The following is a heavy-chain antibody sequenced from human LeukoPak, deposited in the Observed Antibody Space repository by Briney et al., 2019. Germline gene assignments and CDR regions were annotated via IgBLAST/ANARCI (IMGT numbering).Heavy chain of an antibody. V-gene: IGHV3-66*01. CDR3: ARERVENQQLVGGNY. CDR2: IYSGGST. J-gene: IGHJ4*02. CDR1: GLTARSNY. D-gene: IGHD6-6*01. Sequence: GGSLRLSCAASGLTARSNYMSWVRQAPGKGLEWVSLIYSGGSTYYADSVKGRFTISRDNSKNTLYLQMNSLRAEDTAVYYCARERVENQQLVGGNYWGQGTLVTVSS.